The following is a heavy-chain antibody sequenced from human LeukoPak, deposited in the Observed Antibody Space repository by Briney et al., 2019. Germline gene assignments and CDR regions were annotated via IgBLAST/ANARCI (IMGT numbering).Heavy chain of an antibody. Sequence: GASVKVSCKASGYTFTSYGISWVRQAPGQGLEWMGWISAYNGNTNYAQKLQGRVTMTTDTSTSTAYMELRSLRSDDTAVYYCARDLGYCSSTSCLGGWFDPWGQGTLVTVSS. CDR2: ISAYNGNT. CDR1: GYTFTSYG. J-gene: IGHJ5*02. V-gene: IGHV1-18*01. CDR3: ARDLGYCSSTSCLGGWFDP. D-gene: IGHD2-2*01.